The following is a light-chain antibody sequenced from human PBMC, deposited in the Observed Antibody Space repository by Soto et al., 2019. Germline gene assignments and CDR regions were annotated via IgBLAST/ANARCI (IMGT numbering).Light chain of an antibody. Sequence: DIQMTQSPSSLSASVGDRVTISCRASQSISTYLNWYQQKPGTAPRLLIYRASSVKSGVPPSFSGSGSGRDFTLTISSLRPEDTATYFCQHSYSSPPWTFGQGTKVEVK. J-gene: IGKJ1*01. CDR3: QHSYSSPPWT. CDR2: RAS. CDR1: QSISTY. V-gene: IGKV1-39*01.